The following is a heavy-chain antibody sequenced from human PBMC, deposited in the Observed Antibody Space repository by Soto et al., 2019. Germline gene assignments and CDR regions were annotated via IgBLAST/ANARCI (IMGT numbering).Heavy chain of an antibody. J-gene: IGHJ6*02. CDR2: IHQDGNEK. CDR1: RFPFSTYW. CDR3: AGGNALDV. V-gene: IGHV3-7*01. Sequence: RLSCAASRFPFSTYWMTWVRLTPGKGLEWVANIHQDGNEKYYMDSVRGRFTISRDNAKNSLYLQMTSLRAEDTAIYYCAGGNALDVWGQGTTVTVSS.